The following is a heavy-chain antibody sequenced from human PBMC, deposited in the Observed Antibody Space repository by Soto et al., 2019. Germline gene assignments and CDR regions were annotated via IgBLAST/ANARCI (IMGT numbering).Heavy chain of an antibody. CDR1: GGSISSGDYY. D-gene: IGHD4-4*01. J-gene: IGHJ5*02. Sequence: SETLSLTCTVSGGSISSGDYYWSWIRQPPGKGLEWIGYIYYSGNTYYNPSLKSRVTISVDTSKNQFSLKLSSVTAADTAVYYCARKGSSNYDWFDPWGQGTLVTV. V-gene: IGHV4-30-4*01. CDR2: IYYSGNT. CDR3: ARKGSSNYDWFDP.